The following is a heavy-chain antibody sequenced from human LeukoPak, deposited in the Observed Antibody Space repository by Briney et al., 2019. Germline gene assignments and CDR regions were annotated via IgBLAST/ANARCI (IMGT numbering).Heavy chain of an antibody. J-gene: IGHJ3*02. Sequence: PSETLSLTCSVSGDSITGYSWSWIRQTPGKGLEWIGYIYYNGDTHYNPSLSSRLSMSVDTPNKQFSLNLRSVTAADTAVYYCARDIGGPVVVYAFDIWGQGTMVTVSS. CDR2: IYYNGDT. CDR3: ARDIGGPVVVYAFDI. V-gene: IGHV4-59*01. CDR1: GDSITGYS. D-gene: IGHD3-22*01.